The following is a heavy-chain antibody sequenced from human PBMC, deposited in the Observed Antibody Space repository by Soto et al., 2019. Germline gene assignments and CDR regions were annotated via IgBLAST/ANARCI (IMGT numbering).Heavy chain of an antibody. CDR2: ITDNGGST. D-gene: IGHD4-17*01. J-gene: IGHJ4*02. V-gene: IGHV3-23*01. CDR1: GFTFSRDG. CDR3: ANERATTPAVDY. Sequence: EVQLLESGGGLVQAGGSLRLSCAASGFTFSRDGMSWVRQATGKGLELVSLITDNGGSTYYEDSVKGRLTISRDNTKHSLFLKMNSLRAEDTAVYYCANERATTPAVDYWGQGALVNVSS.